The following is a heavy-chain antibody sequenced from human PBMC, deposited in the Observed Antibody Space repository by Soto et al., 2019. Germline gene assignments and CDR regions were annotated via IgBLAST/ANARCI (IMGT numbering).Heavy chain of an antibody. J-gene: IGHJ3*01. CDR1: GFSLSADGVG. Sequence: QITLKESGPTLVKPTQTLTLTCTFSGFSLSADGVGVGWIRQPPGKALEWLALIYWDDDQRYSPSLKIRLTITKDTSKNQVVLTMTNMDPVDTATYYCAHAYGGTSWPNDAFDVWGQGTVVTVSS. D-gene: IGHD2-2*01. CDR2: IYWDDDQ. CDR3: AHAYGGTSWPNDAFDV. V-gene: IGHV2-5*02.